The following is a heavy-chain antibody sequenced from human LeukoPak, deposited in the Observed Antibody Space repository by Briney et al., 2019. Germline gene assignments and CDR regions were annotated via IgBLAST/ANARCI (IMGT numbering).Heavy chain of an antibody. Sequence: PGGSLRLSCAASGFTFSSYAMTWVRHAPGKGLEWVSVIFSGGIIHYADSVKGRFTISRDSSKNSLYLQMNSLRVEDSAVYYCARDSGVVGATPDDFDIWGQGTMVTVSS. D-gene: IGHD1-26*01. CDR2: IFSGGII. CDR3: ARDSGVVGATPDDFDI. J-gene: IGHJ3*02. CDR1: GFTFSSYA. V-gene: IGHV3-66*01.